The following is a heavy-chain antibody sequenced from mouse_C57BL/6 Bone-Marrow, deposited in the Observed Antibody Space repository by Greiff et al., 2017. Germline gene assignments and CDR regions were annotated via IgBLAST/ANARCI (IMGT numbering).Heavy chain of an antibody. V-gene: IGHV1-53*01. CDR1: GYTFTSYW. CDR2: INPSNGGT. CDR3: ARSDGYYDWYFDV. Sequence: QVQLQLPGTELVKPGASVKLSCKASGYTFTSYWMHWVKQRPGQGLEWIGNINPSNGGTNYNEKFKSKATLTVDKSSSTAYMQLSSLTSEDSAVYYCARSDGYYDWYFDVWGTGTTVTVSS. D-gene: IGHD2-3*01. J-gene: IGHJ1*03.